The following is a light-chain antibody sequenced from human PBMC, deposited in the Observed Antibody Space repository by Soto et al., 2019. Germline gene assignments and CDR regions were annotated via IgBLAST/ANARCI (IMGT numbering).Light chain of an antibody. J-gene: IGLJ2*01. CDR1: SSDVGAYDY. CDR2: EVS. CDR3: SSFAGINNLL. Sequence: QSALTQPPSASGSPGQSVTISCTGTSSDVGAYDYVSWYQQHPGKAPKLMIYEVSQRPSGVPDRFSGSKSGNTASLTISGLQAEDEGDYSCSSFAGINNLLFGGGPKVTVL. V-gene: IGLV2-8*01.